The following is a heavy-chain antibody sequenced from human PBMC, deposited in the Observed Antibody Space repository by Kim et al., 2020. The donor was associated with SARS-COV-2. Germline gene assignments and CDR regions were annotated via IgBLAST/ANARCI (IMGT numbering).Heavy chain of an antibody. CDR3: AKARGFLEWLPQNDAFD. CDR1: GFTFSSYG. Sequence: GGSLRLSCAASGFTFSSYGMHWVRQAPGKGLEWVAVISYDGSNKYYADSVKGRFTISRDNSKNTLYLQMNSLRAEDTAVYYCAKARGFLEWLPQNDAFD. D-gene: IGHD3-3*01. J-gene: IGHJ3*02. CDR2: ISYDGSNK. V-gene: IGHV3-30*18.